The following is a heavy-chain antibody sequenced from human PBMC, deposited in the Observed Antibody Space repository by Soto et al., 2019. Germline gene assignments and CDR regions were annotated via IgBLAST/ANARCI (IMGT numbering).Heavy chain of an antibody. J-gene: IGHJ4*02. CDR3: TKEYIVGTTWGFFES. V-gene: IGHV3-30*18. D-gene: IGHD1-1*01. Sequence: QVQLVQSGGGVVQPGRSLRLSCVASGFIFSTYGMHWVRQVPGKGLAWVAHISYDGSNEYYADSVKSPFTVSRDNAKNTLDLQMNGLKTEETARYYSTKEYIVGTTWGFFESWGQGARVIFSS. CDR2: ISYDGSNE. CDR1: GFIFSTYG.